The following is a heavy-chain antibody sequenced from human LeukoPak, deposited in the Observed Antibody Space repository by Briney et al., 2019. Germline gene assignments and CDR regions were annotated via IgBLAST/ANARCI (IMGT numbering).Heavy chain of an antibody. J-gene: IGHJ4*02. CDR3: ARKSGSYSLISQ. D-gene: IGHD1-26*01. CDR2: IKPDGTEQ. V-gene: IGHV3-7*01. CDR1: GFTFSAYW. Sequence: PGGSLRLSCAASGFTFSAYWLNWVRQAPGKGLEWVANIKPDGTEQYYVDSVKGRFTISRDNAKNSLYLQMNSLRAEDTAVYYCARKSGSYSLISQWGQGTLVTVSS.